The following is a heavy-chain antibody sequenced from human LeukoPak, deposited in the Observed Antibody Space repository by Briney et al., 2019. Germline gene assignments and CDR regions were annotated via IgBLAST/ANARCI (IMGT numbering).Heavy chain of an antibody. Sequence: GRSLRLSCAASGFTFSTYFMHWVRQAPGKGLEWVAVISYDGSNKYYADSVKGRFTISRDNSKNTLYLQMNSLRAEDTAVYYCARVKRIYDSSGNFDYWGQGTLVTVSS. CDR3: ARVKRIYDSSGNFDY. CDR1: GFTFSTYF. V-gene: IGHV3-30-3*01. J-gene: IGHJ4*02. CDR2: ISYDGSNK. D-gene: IGHD3-22*01.